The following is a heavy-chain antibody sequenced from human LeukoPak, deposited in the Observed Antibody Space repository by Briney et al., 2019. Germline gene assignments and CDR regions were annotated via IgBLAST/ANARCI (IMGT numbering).Heavy chain of an antibody. CDR2: IWYDGSNK. D-gene: IGHD4-17*01. CDR1: GFTFSSYG. V-gene: IGHV3-33*01. Sequence: PGGSLRLSCAASGFTFSSYGMHWVRQAPGKGLEWVAVIWYDGSNKYYADSVKGRFTISRDNSKNTLYLQMNSLRAEDTAVYYCARDEVTTAYYYYYIDVWGKGTTVTVSS. J-gene: IGHJ6*03. CDR3: ARDEVTTAYYYYYIDV.